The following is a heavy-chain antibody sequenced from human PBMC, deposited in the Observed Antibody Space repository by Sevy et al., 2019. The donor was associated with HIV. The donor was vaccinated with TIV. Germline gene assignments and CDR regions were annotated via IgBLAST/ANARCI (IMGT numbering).Heavy chain of an antibody. CDR2: IYYSGST. Sequence: SETLSLTCAVSGGSISSYYWSWIRQPPGKGLERIGFIYYSGSTSYNSSLKSRVTISLDSSKNQISLRLSSVTAADTAMYYCAREPGDGYDWDAFDVWGQGTMVTVSS. CDR1: GGSISSYY. V-gene: IGHV4-59*13. D-gene: IGHD5-12*01. J-gene: IGHJ3*01. CDR3: AREPGDGYDWDAFDV.